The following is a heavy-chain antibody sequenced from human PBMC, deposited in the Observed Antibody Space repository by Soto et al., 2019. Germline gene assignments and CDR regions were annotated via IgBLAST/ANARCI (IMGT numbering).Heavy chain of an antibody. CDR2: ISWNSGSI. Sequence: GGSLRLSCAASGFTFDDYAMHWVRQAPGKGLEWVSGISWNSGSIGYADSVKGRFTISRDNAKNSLYLQMNSLRAEDTALYYCAKPDSSGLNDAFDIWGQGTMVTVSS. V-gene: IGHV3-9*01. CDR1: GFTFDDYA. J-gene: IGHJ3*02. CDR3: AKPDSSGLNDAFDI. D-gene: IGHD3-22*01.